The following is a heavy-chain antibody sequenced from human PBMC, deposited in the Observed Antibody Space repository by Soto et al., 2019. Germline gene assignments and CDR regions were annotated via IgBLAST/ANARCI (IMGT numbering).Heavy chain of an antibody. V-gene: IGHV3-23*01. D-gene: IGHD6-13*01. CDR2: ISGSGGST. Sequence: SLRLSCAASGFTFSSYAMSWVRQAPGKGLEWVSAISGSGGSTYYADSVKGRFTISRDNSKNTLYLQMNSLRAEDTAVYYCAKDLDGVAAAGSDVDYWGQGTLVSVSS. CDR1: GFTFSSYA. CDR3: AKDLDGVAAAGSDVDY. J-gene: IGHJ4*02.